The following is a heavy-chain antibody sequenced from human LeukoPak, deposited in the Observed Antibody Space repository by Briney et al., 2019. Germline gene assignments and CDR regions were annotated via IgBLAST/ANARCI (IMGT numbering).Heavy chain of an antibody. Sequence: PGGSLRLSCAASGFTFSNYAMSWVRQAPGKGLEWVSGITGSGGTTYYADSVKGRFTISRDNSKNTLYLQMNSLRVEDTAVYYCARGLYSGSYEGIDYWGQGTLVTVSS. J-gene: IGHJ4*02. V-gene: IGHV3-23*01. CDR3: ARGLYSGSYEGIDY. D-gene: IGHD1-26*01. CDR2: ITGSGGTT. CDR1: GFTFSNYA.